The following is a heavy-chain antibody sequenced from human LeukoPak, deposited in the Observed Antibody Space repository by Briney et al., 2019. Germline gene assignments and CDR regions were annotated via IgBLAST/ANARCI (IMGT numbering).Heavy chain of an antibody. J-gene: IGHJ4*02. Sequence: PGGSLRLSCAASGFTFSNAYMNWVRQAPGKGLEWVAFIWFDGSNKHYADSVKGRFTISRDNSEDTLYLQMNSLRAEDTAVYYCVRDPSGSGFAFDSWGQGALVTVSS. CDR2: IWFDGSNK. V-gene: IGHV3-33*08. CDR3: VRDPSGSGFAFDS. D-gene: IGHD1-1*01. CDR1: GFTFSNAY.